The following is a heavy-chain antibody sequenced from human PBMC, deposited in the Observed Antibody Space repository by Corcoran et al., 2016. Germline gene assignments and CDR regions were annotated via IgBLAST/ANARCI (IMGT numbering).Heavy chain of an antibody. CDR1: GGTFSSYA. Sequence: QVQLVQSGAEVKKPGSSVKVSCKASGGTFSSYAISWVRQAPGQGLEWMGGIIPIFGTANYAQKFQGRVTITADKSTSTAYMELRSLRSEDTAVYYCARDLWVNYDGSGSYYKYAFDIWGQGTMVTVSS. V-gene: IGHV1-69*06. CDR3: ARDLWVNYDGSGSYYKYAFDI. CDR2: IIPIFGTA. J-gene: IGHJ3*02. D-gene: IGHD3-10*01.